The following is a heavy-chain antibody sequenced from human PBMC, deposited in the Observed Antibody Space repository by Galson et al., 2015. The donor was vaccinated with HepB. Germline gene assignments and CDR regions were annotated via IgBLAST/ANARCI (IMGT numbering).Heavy chain of an antibody. V-gene: IGHV1-69*13. Sequence: SVTVSCKASGGTFSSYAISWVRQAPGQGLEWMGGIIPIFGIANYAQKFQGRVTITADESTSTAYMELSSLRSEDTAVYYCATSGGWNYAVWFDAFDIWGQGTMVTVSS. CDR3: ATSGGWNYAVWFDAFDI. D-gene: IGHD1-7*01. CDR2: IIPIFGIA. J-gene: IGHJ3*02. CDR1: GGTFSSYA.